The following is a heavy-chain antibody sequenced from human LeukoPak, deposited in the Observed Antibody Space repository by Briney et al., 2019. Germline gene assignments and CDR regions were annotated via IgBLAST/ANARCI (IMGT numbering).Heavy chain of an antibody. D-gene: IGHD3-10*01. Sequence: GASLQISCQGSGSSFTSYWIGWVRPMPGKGLEWMGIIYPGDSDTRYSPSFQGQVTISADKSISTAYLQWSSLKASDTAMYYCARSAMVRGITNWFDPWGQGTLVTVSS. V-gene: IGHV5-51*01. CDR2: IYPGDSDT. CDR3: ARSAMVRGITNWFDP. CDR1: GSSFTSYW. J-gene: IGHJ5*02.